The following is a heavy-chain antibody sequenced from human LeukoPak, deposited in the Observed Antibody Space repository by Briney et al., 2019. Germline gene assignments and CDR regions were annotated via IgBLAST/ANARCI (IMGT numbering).Heavy chain of an antibody. Sequence: KPSETLSLTCTVSGGSISSGEYYWSWIRQPPGKGLEWIGYIYYSGSTYYNPSLKSRVTISVDTSKNQFSLKLSSVTAADTAVCYCSRLWIGYAIYNYFDYWGQGTLVTVSS. J-gene: IGHJ4*02. D-gene: IGHD2-8*01. CDR2: IYYSGST. CDR1: GGSISSGEYY. CDR3: SRLWIGYAIYNYFDY. V-gene: IGHV4-30-4*08.